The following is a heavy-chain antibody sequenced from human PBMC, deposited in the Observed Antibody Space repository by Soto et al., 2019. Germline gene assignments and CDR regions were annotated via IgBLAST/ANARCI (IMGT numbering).Heavy chain of an antibody. CDR2: IIPILGIA. Sequence: QVQLVQSGAEVKKPGSSVKVSCKASGGTFSSYTISWVRQAPGQGLEWMGRIIPILGIANYAQKFQGRVTITADKSTSTAYMELSSLRSEDKAVYYCAREAMATITGFDYWGQGTLVTVSS. V-gene: IGHV1-69*08. CDR3: AREAMATITGFDY. D-gene: IGHD5-12*01. J-gene: IGHJ4*02. CDR1: GGTFSSYT.